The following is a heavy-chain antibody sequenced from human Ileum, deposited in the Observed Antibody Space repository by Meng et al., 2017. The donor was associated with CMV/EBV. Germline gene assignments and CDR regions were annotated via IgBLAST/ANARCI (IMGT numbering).Heavy chain of an antibody. V-gene: IGHV3-23*01. D-gene: IGHD2-2*01. J-gene: IGHJ4*02. Sequence: GRSLRLSFAASGFTFISYAMSWSRQAPGKGLDWVSVISASGGSSYYADPVKGRFTISRDNSKDTLYLKINSLRAEDTAVYYCAKARDSSRYCSSTSCPIDYWGQGTLVTVSS. CDR1: GFTFISYA. CDR2: ISASGGSS. CDR3: AKARDSSRYCSSTSCPIDY.